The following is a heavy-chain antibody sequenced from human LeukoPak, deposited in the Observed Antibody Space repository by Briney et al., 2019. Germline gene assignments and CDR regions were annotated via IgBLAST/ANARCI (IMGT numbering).Heavy chain of an antibody. D-gene: IGHD3-3*01. V-gene: IGHV1-2*02. CDR3: ARDGDPVYYYYYYMDV. Sequence: GASVKVSCKASGYTFTCYYMHWVRQAPGQGLEWMGWINPNSGGTNYAQKFQGRVTMTRDTSISTAYMELSRLRSDDTAVYYCARDGDPVYYYYYYMDVWGKGTTVTISS. J-gene: IGHJ6*03. CDR1: GYTFTCYY. CDR2: INPNSGGT.